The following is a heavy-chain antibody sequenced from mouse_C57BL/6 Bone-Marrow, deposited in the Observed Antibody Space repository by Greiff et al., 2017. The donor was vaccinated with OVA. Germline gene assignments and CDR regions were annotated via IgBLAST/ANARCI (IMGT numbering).Heavy chain of an antibody. V-gene: IGHV1-5*01. CDR1: GYTFTSYW. J-gene: IGHJ3*01. CDR2: IYPGNSDT. D-gene: IGHD1-1*01. CDR3: TRDHYYGSTWFAY. Sequence: DVKLVESGTVLARPGASVKMSCKTSGYTFTSYWMHWVKQRPGQGLEWIGAIYPGNSDTSYNQKFKGKAKLTAVTSASTAYMELSSLTNEDSEVYYCTRDHYYGSTWFAYWGQGTLVTVSA.